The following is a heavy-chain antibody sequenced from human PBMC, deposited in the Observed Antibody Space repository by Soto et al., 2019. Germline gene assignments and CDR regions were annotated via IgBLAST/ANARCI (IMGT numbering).Heavy chain of an antibody. CDR3: ARGGNSGSTGGFDP. V-gene: IGHV4-31*03. CDR1: GGSISSGGHY. D-gene: IGHD5-12*01. J-gene: IGHJ5*02. Sequence: QVQLQESGPGLVKPSQTLSLTCTVSGGSISSGGHYWSWIRQHPGKGLEWIGYVHYSGTTYYSPSLRRRVTMSVDMSTTQFSLKLTSMTAADTALYYCARGGNSGSTGGFDPWGQGTLVTVSS. CDR2: VHYSGTT.